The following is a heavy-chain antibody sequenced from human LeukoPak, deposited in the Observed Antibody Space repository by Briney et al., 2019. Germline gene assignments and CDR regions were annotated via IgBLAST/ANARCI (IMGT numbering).Heavy chain of an antibody. V-gene: IGHV1-18*01. D-gene: IGHD2-15*01. CDR3: ARGLGSVPHQYGPLPEDAFDI. Sequence: ASVKVSCKASGYTFTSYGISWVRQAPGQGLEWMGWISAYNGNTNYAQKLQGRVTMTTDTSTSTAYMELRSLRSDDTAVYYCARGLGSVPHQYGPLPEDAFDIWGQGTMVTVSS. CDR2: ISAYNGNT. CDR1: GYTFTSYG. J-gene: IGHJ3*02.